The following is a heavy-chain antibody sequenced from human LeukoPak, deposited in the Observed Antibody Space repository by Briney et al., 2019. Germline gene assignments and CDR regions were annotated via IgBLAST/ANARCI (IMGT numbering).Heavy chain of an antibody. D-gene: IGHD3-10*01. J-gene: IGHJ4*02. V-gene: IGHV3-33*08. CDR1: GFTFSNAW. Sequence: GGSLRLSCAASGFTFSNAWMSWVRQAPGKGLEWVAVIWYDGSNKYYADSVKGRFTISRDNSKNTLYLQMNSLRAEDTAVYYCARTPDGSADYWGQGTLVTVSS. CDR2: IWYDGSNK. CDR3: ARTPDGSADY.